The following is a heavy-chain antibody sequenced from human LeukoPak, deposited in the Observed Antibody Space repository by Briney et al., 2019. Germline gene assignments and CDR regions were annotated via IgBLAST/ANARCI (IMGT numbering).Heavy chain of an antibody. CDR1: GFTFSSYW. D-gene: IGHD3-22*01. CDR3: ARVVWDSSGYYYGV. CDR2: IKQDGSEK. V-gene: IGHV3-7*01. J-gene: IGHJ4*02. Sequence: GGSLRLSCAASGFTFSSYWMTWVRQAPGKGLEWVANIKQDGSEKYYVDSVKGRFTISRDNAKNSLYLQMNSLRAEDTAVYYCARVVWDSSGYYYGVWGQGTLVTVSS.